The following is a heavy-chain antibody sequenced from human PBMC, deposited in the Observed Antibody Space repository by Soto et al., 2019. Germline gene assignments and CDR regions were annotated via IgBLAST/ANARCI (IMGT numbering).Heavy chain of an antibody. V-gene: IGHV1-58*03. CDR1: GFAFSTSA. Sequence: QTQLLQSGPEVKKPGTSVKVSCRASGFAFSTSAVQWVRQARGQRLEWIGWIVVGTADTNYAQKFQERVTITTDSSTNTAYLELGSLRFDDTALYYCAAATRDLHYYYGMDVWGQGTTVTVSS. J-gene: IGHJ6*02. CDR3: AAATRDLHYYYGMDV. CDR2: IVVGTADT.